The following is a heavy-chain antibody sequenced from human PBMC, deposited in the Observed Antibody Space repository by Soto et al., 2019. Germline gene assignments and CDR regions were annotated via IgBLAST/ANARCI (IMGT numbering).Heavy chain of an antibody. Sequence: PSQTLSLTCAISGDSVSSNRAAWNWIRQSPSRGLEWLGRTYYRSKWYNDYAVSVKSRITINPDTSKNQFSLQLNSVTPEDTAVYYCARGPPYIAVAGTPLDAFDIWGQGTMVTVSS. CDR3: ARGPPYIAVAGTPLDAFDI. D-gene: IGHD6-19*01. J-gene: IGHJ3*02. CDR2: TYYRSKWYN. CDR1: GDSVSSNRAA. V-gene: IGHV6-1*01.